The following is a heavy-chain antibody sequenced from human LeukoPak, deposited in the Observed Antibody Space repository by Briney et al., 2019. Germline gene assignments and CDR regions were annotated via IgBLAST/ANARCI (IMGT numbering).Heavy chain of an antibody. CDR1: GDSASSNSAA. J-gene: IGHJ6*02. Sequence: SQTLSLTCAISGDSASSNSAAWNWIRQSPSRGLEWLGRTYYRSKWYNDYAVSVKSRITINPDTSKNQFSLQLNSVTPEDTAVYYCARALITMVRGVTLTPKDLYYYYGMDVWGQGTTVTVSS. V-gene: IGHV6-1*01. D-gene: IGHD3-10*01. CDR3: ARALITMVRGVTLTPKDLYYYYGMDV. CDR2: TYYRSKWYN.